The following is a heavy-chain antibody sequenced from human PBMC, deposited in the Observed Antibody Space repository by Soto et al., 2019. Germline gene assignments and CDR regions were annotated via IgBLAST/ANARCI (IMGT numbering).Heavy chain of an antibody. CDR1: GFSVTDIY. CDR3: VREPRYCSGGSCSIMGDAFDI. V-gene: IGHV3-66*01. J-gene: IGHJ3*02. D-gene: IGHD2-15*01. CDR2: IYNEFT. Sequence: EVQLVESGGGLVQPGGSLRLSCVASGFSVTDIYMNWVRQAPGKGLEWVSVIYNEFTDYADSVRGRFSISTDSSKNALYLQMNSLRAEDSAVYYCVREPRYCSGGSCSIMGDAFDIWGQGTKVTVSS.